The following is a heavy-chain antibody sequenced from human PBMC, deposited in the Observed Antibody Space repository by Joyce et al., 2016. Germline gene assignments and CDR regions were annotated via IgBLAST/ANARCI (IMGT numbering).Heavy chain of an antibody. CDR2: IDWDDEE. D-gene: IGHD2-15*01. CDR3: ARTYCSGGRCYEGGSFDP. Sequence: QVTLKESGPALVKPTQTLTLTCTFSGFSLNTTGMRVSWIRQPPGKALEWLARIDWDDEEFYSTSLKTRLTIYKDTSKNQVGLTLTNMGPVDTATYYCARTYCSGGRCYEGGSFDPWGQGTLVTVSS. CDR1: GFSLNTTGMR. J-gene: IGHJ5*02. V-gene: IGHV2-70*04.